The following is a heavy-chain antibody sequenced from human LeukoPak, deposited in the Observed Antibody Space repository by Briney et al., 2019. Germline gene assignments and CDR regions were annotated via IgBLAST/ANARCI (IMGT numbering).Heavy chain of an antibody. CDR3: AGKAWLSNDY. CDR2: IRYDGSNK. Sequence: PGGSLRLSCAASGFTFSSYGMHWVRQAPGKGLEWVAFIRYDGSNKYYADSVKGRFTISRDNSKNTLYLQMNSLRAEDTAVYYCAGKAWLSNDYWGQGTLVTVSS. D-gene: IGHD3-22*01. V-gene: IGHV3-30*02. CDR1: GFTFSSYG. J-gene: IGHJ4*02.